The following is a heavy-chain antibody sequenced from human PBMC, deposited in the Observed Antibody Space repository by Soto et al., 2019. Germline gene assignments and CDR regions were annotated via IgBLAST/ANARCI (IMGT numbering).Heavy chain of an antibody. Sequence: VQLVESGGGLVKPGGSLRLSCAASGFTFSNAWVNWVRQAPGKGLEWVGRIKSKTDGGTTDYAAPVKGRFTISRDDSKTTLYRQMNSLKTADTAVYYCIVRYPYYFDYWGQGTLVTVSS. CDR2: IKSKTDGGTT. D-gene: IGHD2-21*01. J-gene: IGHJ4*02. CDR1: GFTFSNAW. V-gene: IGHV3-15*07. CDR3: IVRYPYYFDY.